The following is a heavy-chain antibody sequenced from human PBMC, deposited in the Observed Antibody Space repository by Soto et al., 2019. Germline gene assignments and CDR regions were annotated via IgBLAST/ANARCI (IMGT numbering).Heavy chain of an antibody. V-gene: IGHV1-69*13. CDR3: AIVSELSTYFIGFDT. CDR1: GGTFSSYA. Sequence: GASVKVSCKASGGTFSSYAISWVRQAPGQGLEWMGGIIPIFGTANYAQKFQGRVTITADESTSTAYMELSSLRSEAPAVYYCAIVSELSTYFIGFDTWAQET. J-gene: IGHJ5*02. D-gene: IGHD3-16*02. CDR2: IIPIFGTA.